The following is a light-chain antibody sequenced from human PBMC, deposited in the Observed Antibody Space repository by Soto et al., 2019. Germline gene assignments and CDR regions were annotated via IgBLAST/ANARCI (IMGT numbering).Light chain of an antibody. CDR2: TYN. CDR3: AAWDDSLNAWV. CDR1: SSNIGSNT. Sequence: QSVLTQPPSASGTPGQRVTISCSGSSSNIGSNTVNWYQQLPGTAPKLLIYTYNQRPSGVPDRFSGSKSGTSASLAISGLQSEDEADYYCAAWDDSLNAWVFGGRTKLTVL. J-gene: IGLJ3*02. V-gene: IGLV1-44*01.